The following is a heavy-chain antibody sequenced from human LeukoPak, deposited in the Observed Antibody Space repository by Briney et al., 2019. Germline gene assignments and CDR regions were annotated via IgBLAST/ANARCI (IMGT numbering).Heavy chain of an antibody. J-gene: IGHJ6*02. CDR2: ISYDGSNK. V-gene: IGHV3-30*03. D-gene: IGHD6-19*01. CDR1: GFTFSSDG. CDR3: ARDIAVAGYYYYYYGMDV. Sequence: GGSLRLSCAASGFTFSSDGMHWVPQAPGKGLERGAVISYDGSNKYYADSVKGRFTISRDNSKNTLYLQMNSLRAEDTAVYYCARDIAVAGYYYYYYGMDVWGQGTTVTVSS.